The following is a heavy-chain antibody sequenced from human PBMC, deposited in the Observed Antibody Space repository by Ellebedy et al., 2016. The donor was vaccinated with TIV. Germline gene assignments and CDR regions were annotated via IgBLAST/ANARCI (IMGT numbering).Heavy chain of an antibody. CDR2: INQDGSQK. D-gene: IGHD3-16*01. Sequence: GGSLRLSCAASGFSFVSYWMTWVRQAPGKGLEWLANINQDGSQKYYVDSVKGRFTISRDNAKNSLYLQMDSLRAEDTAVYYCARDWGRFWGQGTLVTVSS. CDR1: GFSFVSYW. CDR3: ARDWGRF. V-gene: IGHV3-7*01. J-gene: IGHJ4*02.